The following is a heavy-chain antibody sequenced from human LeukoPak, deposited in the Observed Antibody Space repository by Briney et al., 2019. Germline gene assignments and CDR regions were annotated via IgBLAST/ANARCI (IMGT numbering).Heavy chain of an antibody. D-gene: IGHD3-22*01. Sequence: GGSLGLSCAASGFTFSSYAMHWVRQAPGKGLEWVAVISYDGSNKYYADSVKGRFTISRDNSKNTLYLQMNSLRAEDTAVYYCARDRYYYDSSGYPDYWGQGTLVTVSS. CDR1: GFTFSSYA. V-gene: IGHV3-30-3*01. J-gene: IGHJ4*02. CDR3: ARDRYYYDSSGYPDY. CDR2: ISYDGSNK.